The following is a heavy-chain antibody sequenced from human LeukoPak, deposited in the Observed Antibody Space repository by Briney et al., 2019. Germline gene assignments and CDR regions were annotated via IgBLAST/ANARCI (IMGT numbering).Heavy chain of an antibody. CDR1: GFTFSSYS. CDR2: ISSSSSYI. J-gene: IGHJ4*02. D-gene: IGHD5-24*01. CDR3: AREGRRQMATTFDY. V-gene: IGHV3-21*01. Sequence: GGSLRLSCAASGFTFSSYSMNWVRQAPGKGLEWVSSISSSSSYIYYADSVKGRFTISRDNAKNSLYLQMNSLRAEDTAVYYCAREGRRQMATTFDYWGQGTLVTVSS.